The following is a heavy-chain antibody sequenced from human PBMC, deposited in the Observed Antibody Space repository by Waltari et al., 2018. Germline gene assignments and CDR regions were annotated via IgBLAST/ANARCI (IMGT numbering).Heavy chain of an antibody. Sequence: EVQLVESGGGLVQPGKSLRLSCAASGFTFDDYAMHWVRQAPGKGLEWVSGNSCNSGSIGYADSVKGRFTISRDNAKNALYLQMNSLRAEDTALYYCAKDMRRAAAGGSYYFDYWGQGTLVTVSS. J-gene: IGHJ4*02. CDR3: AKDMRRAAAGGSYYFDY. D-gene: IGHD6-13*01. CDR2: NSCNSGSI. CDR1: GFTFDDYA. V-gene: IGHV3-9*01.